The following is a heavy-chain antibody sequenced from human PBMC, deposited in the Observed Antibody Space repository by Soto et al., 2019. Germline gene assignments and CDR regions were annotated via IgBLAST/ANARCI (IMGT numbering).Heavy chain of an antibody. V-gene: IGHV4-4*02. CDR1: GASISTSNW. Sequence: SETLSLTCAVSGASISTSNWWSWVRQPPGKGLEWIGEIYHGGSTNYNPSLKSRVTISVDRSKNQFSLNLTSVTADDTAVYYCARRDYAIDSWGRGTLVTVSS. J-gene: IGHJ4*02. D-gene: IGHD4-17*01. CDR3: ARRDYAIDS. CDR2: IYHGGST.